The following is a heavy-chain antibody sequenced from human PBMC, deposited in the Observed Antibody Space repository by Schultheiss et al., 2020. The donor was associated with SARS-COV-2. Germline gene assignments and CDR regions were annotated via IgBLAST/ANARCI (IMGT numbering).Heavy chain of an antibody. CDR1: GFTFTSSA. J-gene: IGHJ3*02. CDR2: IVVGSGNT. Sequence: KISCKASGFTFTSSAMQWVRQARGQRLEWIGWIVVGSGNTNYAQKFQERVTITRDMSTSTAYMELSSLRSEDTAVYYCAADPRGYYDSSGYYLDAFDIWGQGTMVTVSS. V-gene: IGHV1-58*02. D-gene: IGHD3-22*01. CDR3: AADPRGYYDSSGYYLDAFDI.